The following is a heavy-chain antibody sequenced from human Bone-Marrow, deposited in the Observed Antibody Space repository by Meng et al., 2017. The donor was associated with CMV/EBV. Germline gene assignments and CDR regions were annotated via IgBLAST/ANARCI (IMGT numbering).Heavy chain of an antibody. CDR1: GGSISSDGHH. CDR2: IYYSGST. J-gene: IGHJ6*02. D-gene: IGHD5-12*01. Sequence: SETLSLTCTVSGGSISSDGHHWSWIRQHPGKGLELIGYIYYSGSTYYNPSLKSRVTISVDTSKNQFSLKLSSVTAADTAVYYCARCIGAVRSGMDVWGQGTTVTVSS. CDR3: ARCIGAVRSGMDV. V-gene: IGHV4-61*08.